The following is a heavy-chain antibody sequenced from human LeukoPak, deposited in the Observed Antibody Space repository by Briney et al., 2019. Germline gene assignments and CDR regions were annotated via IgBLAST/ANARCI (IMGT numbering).Heavy chain of an antibody. J-gene: IGHJ3*02. CDR1: GGSFSGYY. CDR2: INHSGST. D-gene: IGHD3-9*01. Sequence: SETLSLTCAVYGGSFSGYYWSWIRQPPGKGLEWIGEINHSGSTNYNPSLKSRVTISVDTSKNQFSLKLSSVTAADTAVYYCARDRLVLRYFDWLLQNDAFDIWGQGTMVTVSS. V-gene: IGHV4-34*01. CDR3: ARDRLVLRYFDWLLQNDAFDI.